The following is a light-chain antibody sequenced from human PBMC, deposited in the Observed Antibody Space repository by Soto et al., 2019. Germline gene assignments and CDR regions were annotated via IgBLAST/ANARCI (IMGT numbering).Light chain of an antibody. CDR1: QTVRSE. J-gene: IGKJ5*01. CDR2: GAS. CDR3: QQRSNWPTIT. Sequence: EIAMTQAPATLYLSPGERATLSCRASQTVRSEFAWYQQKPGQAPRLLIYGASSRATGIPDRFSGSVSGTDFTLTISSLETEDFAVYYGQQRSNWPTITFGQGTRLEIK. V-gene: IGKV3-11*01.